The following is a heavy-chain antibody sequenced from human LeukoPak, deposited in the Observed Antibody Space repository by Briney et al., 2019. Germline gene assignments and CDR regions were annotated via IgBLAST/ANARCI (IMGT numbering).Heavy chain of an antibody. CDR1: GFTFSTYW. CDR3: AREGSGLDY. Sequence: GGSLRLSCAASGFTFSTYWMNWVRQAPGKGLEWVAKIKEGGSEKFYVDSVRGRFTISRDNAKNSLYLQMNTLRAEDTAVYYCAREGSGLDYWGQGTLVTVSS. J-gene: IGHJ4*02. V-gene: IGHV3-7*03. D-gene: IGHD2-15*01. CDR2: IKEGGSEK.